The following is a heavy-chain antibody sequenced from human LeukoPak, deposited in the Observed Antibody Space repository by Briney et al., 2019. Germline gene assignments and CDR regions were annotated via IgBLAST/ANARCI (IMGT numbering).Heavy chain of an antibody. CDR1: GGSISSYY. CDR2: IYTSGST. D-gene: IGHD3-3*01. J-gene: IGHJ3*02. V-gene: IGHV4-4*07. Sequence: SETLSLACTVSGGSISSYYWSWIRQPAGKGLEWIGRIYTSGSTNYNPSLKSRVTMSVDTSKNQFSLKLSSVTAADTAVYYCAREKLSGDWSGYYRGPRGVDAFDIWGQGTMVTVSS. CDR3: AREKLSGDWSGYYRGPRGVDAFDI.